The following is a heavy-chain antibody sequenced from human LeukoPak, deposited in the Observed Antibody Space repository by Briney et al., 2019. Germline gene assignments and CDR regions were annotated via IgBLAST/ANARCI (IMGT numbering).Heavy chain of an antibody. Sequence: ASVKVSCKASGYTFTGYYMLWVRQAPGEGLEWMGWINPNSGGTNYAQKFQGRVTMTRDTSISTAYMELSRLRADDTAVYYCASPGENYYGSGSYYWGQGTLVTVSS. CDR2: INPNSGGT. CDR3: ASPGENYYGSGSYY. CDR1: GYTFTGYY. D-gene: IGHD3-10*01. J-gene: IGHJ4*02. V-gene: IGHV1-2*02.